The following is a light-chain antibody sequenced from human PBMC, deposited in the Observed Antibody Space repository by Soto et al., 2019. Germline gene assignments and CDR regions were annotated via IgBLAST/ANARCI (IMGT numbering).Light chain of an antibody. V-gene: IGLV1-44*01. J-gene: IGLJ2*01. CDR2: SNN. Sequence: QLVLTQPPSASGTPGQRVTISCSGSSSNIGSNTVNWYQQIPGTAPKLLIYSNNQRPSGVPDRFSGSKSGTSASLAISGLQSEDEADYYCAAWDDSLNGVVFGGGTTLTVL. CDR1: SSNIGSNT. CDR3: AAWDDSLNGVV.